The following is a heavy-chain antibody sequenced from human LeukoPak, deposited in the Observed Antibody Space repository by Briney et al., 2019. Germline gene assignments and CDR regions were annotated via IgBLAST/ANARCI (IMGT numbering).Heavy chain of an antibody. Sequence: GGSLRLSCAASGFTFSSYGMHWVRQAPGKGLEWVAFIRYDGSNKYYADSVKGRFTISRDNSKNTLYLQMNSLRAEDTAVYYCAKDLIPDFLDHPPDYWGQGTLVTVSS. CDR2: IRYDGSNK. J-gene: IGHJ4*02. D-gene: IGHD2-21*01. CDR3: AKDLIPDFLDHPPDY. V-gene: IGHV3-30*02. CDR1: GFTFSSYG.